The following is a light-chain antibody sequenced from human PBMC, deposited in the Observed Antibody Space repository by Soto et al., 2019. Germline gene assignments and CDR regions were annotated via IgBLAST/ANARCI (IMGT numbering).Light chain of an antibody. CDR3: QYYGTSPQT. Sequence: EIRMSQSPGTLPLSPGERATLSCRASHSVSRTALAWYQKTAGQAPRRFIYVASSSATGIPERCSGSGSETDFTLTISRLEPEDFAAYYCQYYGTSPQTLGQWTKVDTK. J-gene: IGKJ1*01. V-gene: IGKV3-20*01. CDR1: HSVSRTA. CDR2: VAS.